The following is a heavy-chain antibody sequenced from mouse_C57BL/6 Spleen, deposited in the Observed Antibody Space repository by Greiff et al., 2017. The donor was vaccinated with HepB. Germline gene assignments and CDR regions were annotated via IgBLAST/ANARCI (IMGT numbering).Heavy chain of an antibody. V-gene: IGHV1-15*01. J-gene: IGHJ3*01. CDR2: IDPETGGT. CDR1: GYTFTDYE. Sequence: VQLQQSGAELVRPGASVTLSCKASGYTFTDYEMHWVKQTPVHGLEWIGAIDPETGGTAYNQKFKGKAILTADKSSSTAYMELRSLTSEDSAVYYCTSIYPPAWFAYWGQGTLVTVSA. D-gene: IGHD2-3*01. CDR3: TSIYPPAWFAY.